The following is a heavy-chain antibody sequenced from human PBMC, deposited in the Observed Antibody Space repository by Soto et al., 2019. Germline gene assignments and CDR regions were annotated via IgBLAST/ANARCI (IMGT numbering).Heavy chain of an antibody. CDR2: ISAHNGNT. D-gene: IGHD1-1*01. Sequence: QVHLVQSGAEVKKPGASVKVSCKGSGYTFTSYGITWVRQAPGQGLEWMGWISAHNGNTNYAQKLQGRVTVTRDTSTSTAYMELRSLGSVDTAVYYCARGRYGDYWGQGALVTVSS. CDR3: ARGRYGDY. V-gene: IGHV1-18*01. J-gene: IGHJ4*02. CDR1: GYTFTSYG.